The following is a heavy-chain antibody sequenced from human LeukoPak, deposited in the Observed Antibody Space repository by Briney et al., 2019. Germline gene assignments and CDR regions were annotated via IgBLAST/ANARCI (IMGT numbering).Heavy chain of an antibody. CDR1: GGTFSKYT. Sequence: SVKVSCKASGGTFSKYTISWVRQRPGQGLEWMGGITPLFGTANYAQKFQGRVTITADESASTAYMELSSLRSEDTAVYYCARDSWDIRSLIAHGGQGTLVTVSS. V-gene: IGHV1-69*01. CDR2: ITPLFGTA. J-gene: IGHJ4*02. CDR3: ARDSWDIRSLIAH. D-gene: IGHD2-15*01.